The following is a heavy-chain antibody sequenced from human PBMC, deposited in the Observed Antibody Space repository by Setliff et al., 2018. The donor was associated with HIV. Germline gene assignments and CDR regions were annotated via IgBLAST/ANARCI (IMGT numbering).Heavy chain of an antibody. Sequence: PSETLSLTCTVSGGISSGYYWGWIRQSPGKGLEWIGSIYYSGSTYYSPSLKRRLTISIDTSKNQFSLKLSSVTAADTAIYYCTRVRLLYSDSSPVWFDPWGQGTLVTVSS. CDR2: IYYSGST. J-gene: IGHJ5*02. V-gene: IGHV4-39*07. CDR3: TRVRLLYSDSSPVWFDP. D-gene: IGHD3-22*01. CDR1: GGISSGYY.